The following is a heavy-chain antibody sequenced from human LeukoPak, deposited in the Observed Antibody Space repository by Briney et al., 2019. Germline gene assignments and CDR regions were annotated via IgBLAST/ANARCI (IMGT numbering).Heavy chain of an antibody. J-gene: IGHJ4*02. V-gene: IGHV4-59*01. D-gene: IGHD3-16*02. CDR3: ARAHSYVWGSYPTDDYFDY. CDR2: IYYSGST. CDR1: GGSISSYY. Sequence: SETLSLTCTVSGGSISSYYWSWIRQPPGKGLEWIGYIYYSGSTNYNPSLKSRVTTSVDTSKNQFSLKLSSVTAADTAVYYCARAHSYVWGSYPTDDYFDYWGQGTLVTVSS.